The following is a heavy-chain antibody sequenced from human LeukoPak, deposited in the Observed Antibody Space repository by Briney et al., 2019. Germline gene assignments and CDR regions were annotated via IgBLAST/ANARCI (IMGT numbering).Heavy chain of an antibody. CDR2: IYHSGST. CDR1: GYSISSGYY. CDR3: ARVCYYYGSGSYLYYIDV. V-gene: IGHV4-38-2*02. D-gene: IGHD3-10*01. Sequence: PSETLSLTCTVSGYSISSGYYWGWIRQPPGKGLEWIGSIYHSGSTYYNPSLKSRVTISVDTSKNQFSLKLSSVTAADTAVYYCARVCYYYGSGSYLYYIDVWGKGTTVTISS. J-gene: IGHJ6*03.